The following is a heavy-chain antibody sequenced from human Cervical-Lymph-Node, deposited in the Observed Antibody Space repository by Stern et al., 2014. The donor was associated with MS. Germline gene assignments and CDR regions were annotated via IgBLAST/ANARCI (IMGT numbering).Heavy chain of an antibody. CDR1: GFTFSTYG. CDR2: IWSDGTNS. V-gene: IGHV3-33*01. Sequence: VQLVESGGGVVQPGRSLRLSCAASGFTFSTYGMHWVRQAPGKGLEWVAVIWSDGTNSLYADSVKGRFTISRDNSKNTLYLQMKTLRTEDTAVYYCAREAPVEPAATDAFDIWGRGTMVAVSS. D-gene: IGHD2-2*01. CDR3: AREAPVEPAATDAFDI. J-gene: IGHJ3*02.